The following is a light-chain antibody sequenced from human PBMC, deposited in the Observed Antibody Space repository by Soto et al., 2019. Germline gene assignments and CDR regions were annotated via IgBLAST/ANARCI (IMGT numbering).Light chain of an antibody. Sequence: VLTQSPGTLSLSPGESATLSCRASQPVSSNFLAWYQQKPGQAPRLPIYGVSSRASGIPDRFFGSGSGTDFTLTINRLEPEDFAVYYCQQYANSPITFGQGTRLAI. CDR3: QQYANSPIT. CDR1: QPVSSNF. V-gene: IGKV3-20*01. CDR2: GVS. J-gene: IGKJ5*01.